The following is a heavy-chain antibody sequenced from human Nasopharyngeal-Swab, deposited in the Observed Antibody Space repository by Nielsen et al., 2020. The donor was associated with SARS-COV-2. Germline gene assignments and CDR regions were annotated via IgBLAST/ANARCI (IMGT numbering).Heavy chain of an antibody. CDR2: IYYSGST. D-gene: IGHD3-10*01. V-gene: IGHV4-31*02. Sequence: RQAPGKGLEWIGYIYYSGSTYYNPSLKSRVTISVDTSKNQFSLKLSSVTAADTAVYYCARGGGWFGELLGGYYYYYYMDVWGKGITVTVSS. J-gene: IGHJ6*03. CDR3: ARGGGWFGELLGGYYYYYYMDV.